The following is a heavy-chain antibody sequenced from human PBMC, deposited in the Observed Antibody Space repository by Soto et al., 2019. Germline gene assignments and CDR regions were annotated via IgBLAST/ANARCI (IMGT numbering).Heavy chain of an antibody. CDR3: ARDLQADY. CDR1: GYTFTSYA. CDR2: INAGNGNT. Sequence: QVQLVQSGAEVKKPGASVKVSCKASGYTFTSYAMHWVRQAPGQRLEWMGWINAGNGNTKYSQKLQGRVTITRDTPASTAYMELSSLRSEDTAGDSCARDLQADYWGQGTLVTVSS. J-gene: IGHJ4*02. V-gene: IGHV1-3*01.